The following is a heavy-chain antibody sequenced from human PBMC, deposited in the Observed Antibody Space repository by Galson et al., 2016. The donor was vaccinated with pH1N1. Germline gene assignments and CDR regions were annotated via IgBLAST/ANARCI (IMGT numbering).Heavy chain of an antibody. J-gene: IGHJ3*02. CDR2: INPNTGST. Sequence: SVKVSCKASDYTFTSYAVTWVRQAPGQGLEWMGRINPNTGSTSFAQKFQGRVTLTRDTSISTAYMDITRLRSDDTAVYYCATLYSGSWFTAFDIWGQGTRVTVSS. D-gene: IGHD1-26*01. V-gene: IGHV1-2*06. CDR3: ATLYSGSWFTAFDI. CDR1: DYTFTSYA.